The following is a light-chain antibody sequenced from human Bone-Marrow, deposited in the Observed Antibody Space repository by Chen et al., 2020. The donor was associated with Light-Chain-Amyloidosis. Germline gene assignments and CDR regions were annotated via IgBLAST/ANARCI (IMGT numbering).Light chain of an antibody. CDR1: DLSTKY. V-gene: IGLV3-25*03. J-gene: IGLJ2*01. CDR3: QSADSSGTYEVI. CDR2: RDT. Sequence: SYELTQPPSVAVCPGQKVRMRCSGDDLSTKYAYWYQQKPGQAPVLVIHRDTERPSGISERFSGSSSGTTATLTISGVQAEDEADYHCQSADSSGTYEVIFGGGTKLTVL.